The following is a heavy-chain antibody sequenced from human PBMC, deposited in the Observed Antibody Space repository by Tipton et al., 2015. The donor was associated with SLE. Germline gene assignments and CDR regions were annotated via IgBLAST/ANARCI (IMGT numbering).Heavy chain of an antibody. CDR3: ARAPGLDRDYYYYYYMDV. D-gene: IGHD3/OR15-3a*01. J-gene: IGHJ6*03. CDR2: IYYNGDT. Sequence: TLSLTCTVSGGPISSGDYYWSWIRQHPEKGLEWIGYIYYNGDTYYNPSLKSRLTISVDTSKNQFSLNLSSVTAADTAVYYCARAPGLDRDYYYYYYMDVWGKGTMVTVSS. V-gene: IGHV4-31*03. CDR1: GGPISSGDYY.